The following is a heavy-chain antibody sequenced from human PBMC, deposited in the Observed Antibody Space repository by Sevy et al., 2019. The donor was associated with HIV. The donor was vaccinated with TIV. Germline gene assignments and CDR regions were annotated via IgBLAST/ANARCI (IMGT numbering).Heavy chain of an antibody. Sequence: GGSLRLSCAASGFNFDNYDFSWVRQAPGKGLEWVSGFSGTDGSGTDGTTYYTDSVKGRVNISRDNSKNTLYLEMNRLMVDVTAVYYCAKAARYSSVWYSAGEPFDYWGQGTLVTVSS. V-gene: IGHV3-23*01. CDR3: AKAARYSSVWYSAGEPFDY. CDR2: FSGTDGSGTDGTT. J-gene: IGHJ4*02. CDR1: GFNFDNYD. D-gene: IGHD6-13*01.